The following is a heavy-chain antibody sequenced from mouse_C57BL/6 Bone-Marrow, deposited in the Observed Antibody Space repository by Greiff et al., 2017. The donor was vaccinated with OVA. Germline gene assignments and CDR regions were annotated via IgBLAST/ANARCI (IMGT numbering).Heavy chain of an antibody. Sequence: QVQLQQSGAELARPGASVKLSCKASGYTFTSYGISWVKQRTGQGLEWIGEIYPRSGNTYYNEKFKGKATLTADKSSSTAYMELRSLTSEDSAVYFCARRFLHYYGSSWAWFAYWGQGTLVTVSA. V-gene: IGHV1-81*01. CDR3: ARRFLHYYGSSWAWFAY. CDR1: GYTFTSYG. CDR2: IYPRSGNT. J-gene: IGHJ3*01. D-gene: IGHD1-1*01.